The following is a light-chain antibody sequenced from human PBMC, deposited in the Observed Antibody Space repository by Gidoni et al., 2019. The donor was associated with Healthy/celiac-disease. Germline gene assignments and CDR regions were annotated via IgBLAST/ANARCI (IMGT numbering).Light chain of an antibody. J-gene: IGKJ1*01. CDR1: QSISSY. V-gene: IGKV1-39*01. CDR3: QQSYSTSWT. Sequence: CRASQSISSYLNWYQQKPGKAPKLLIYAASSLQSGVPSRFSGSGSGTDFTLTISSLQPEDFATYYCQQSYSTSWTFGQGTKVEIK. CDR2: AAS.